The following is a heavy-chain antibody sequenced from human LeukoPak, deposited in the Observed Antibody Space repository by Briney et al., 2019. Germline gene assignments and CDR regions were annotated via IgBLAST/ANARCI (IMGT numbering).Heavy chain of an antibody. D-gene: IGHD6-19*01. CDR3: ARIEYSSGWYYSDY. J-gene: IGHJ4*02. CDR2: IYYSGST. V-gene: IGHV4-34*09. Sequence: SETLSLTCAVYGGSFSGHYWSWIRQPPGKGLEWIGYIYYSGSTYYNPSLKSRVTISVDTSKNQFSLKLSSVTAADTAVYYCARIEYSSGWYYSDYWGQGTLVTVSS. CDR1: GGSFSGHY.